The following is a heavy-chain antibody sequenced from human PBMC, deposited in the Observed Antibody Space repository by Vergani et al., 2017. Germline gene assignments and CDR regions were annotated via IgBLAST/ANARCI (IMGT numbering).Heavy chain of an antibody. CDR1: GYSFTSYW. CDR3: ARLADSSGYYFGWFDP. J-gene: IGHJ5*02. Sequence: EVQLVQSGAEVKKPGESLKISCKGSGYSFTSYWIGWVRQMPGKGLEWMGIIYPGDSDTRYSPSFQGQITITADESISTAYLQWSSLKASDTAMYYCARLADSSGYYFGWFDPWGQGTLVTVSS. D-gene: IGHD3-22*01. CDR2: IYPGDSDT. V-gene: IGHV5-51*03.